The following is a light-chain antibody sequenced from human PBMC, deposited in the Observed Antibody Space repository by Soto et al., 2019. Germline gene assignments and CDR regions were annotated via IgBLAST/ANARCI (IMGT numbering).Light chain of an antibody. CDR1: SSDVGSYNL. Sequence: QSVLTQPASVSGSPGQSITISCTGTSSDVGSYNLVSWYQQHPGKAPKLMIYEGSKRPSGVSNRFSDSKSGNTASLTISGLQAEDEADYYCCSYAGSSTSGVFGTGTKVTVL. J-gene: IGLJ1*01. CDR2: EGS. CDR3: CSYAGSSTSGV. V-gene: IGLV2-23*01.